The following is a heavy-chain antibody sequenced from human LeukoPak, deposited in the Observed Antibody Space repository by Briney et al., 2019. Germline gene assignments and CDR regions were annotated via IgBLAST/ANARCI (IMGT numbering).Heavy chain of an antibody. CDR3: ARVDATTVTTGDY. D-gene: IGHD4-11*01. CDR2: ISSGSSTI. Sequence: PGGSLRLSCASSVFTYSTYSMNGVRQAPGRGLEWVSYISSGSSTIYYADSARGRFTISRDNANNSLYLQMSSLRAEDTAVYYCARVDATTVTTGDYWGQGTLVTVSS. CDR1: VFTYSTYS. J-gene: IGHJ4*02. V-gene: IGHV3-48*01.